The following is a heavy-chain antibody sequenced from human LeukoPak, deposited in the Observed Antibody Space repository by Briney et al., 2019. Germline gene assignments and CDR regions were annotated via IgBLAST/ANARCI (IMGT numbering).Heavy chain of an antibody. CDR3: ARGGSTGWYSFDY. V-gene: IGHV3-20*04. J-gene: IGHJ4*02. Sequence: GGSLRLTCVASGFRFDDYGMSWVRQAPGKGLEWVSGINWNGGSTGYADSVKGRFTISRDNAKNSLYLRMNSLRAEDTALYYCARGGSTGWYSFDYWGQGTLVTVSS. D-gene: IGHD6-19*01. CDR2: INWNGGST. CDR1: GFRFDDYG.